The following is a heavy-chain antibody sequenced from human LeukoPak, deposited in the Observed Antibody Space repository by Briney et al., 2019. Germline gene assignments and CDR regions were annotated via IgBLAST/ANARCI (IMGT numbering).Heavy chain of an antibody. D-gene: IGHD4-17*01. Sequence: GGSLRLSCAASGFTFSSYAMHWVRQAPGKGLEWVSSISSSTSYIYYADSVKGRFTISKDNAKNSLYLQMNSLRAEDTAVYYCARAGGSTVSHSDYWGQGTLVTVSS. CDR1: GFTFSSYA. V-gene: IGHV3-21*01. CDR3: ARAGGSTVSHSDY. CDR2: ISSSTSYI. J-gene: IGHJ4*02.